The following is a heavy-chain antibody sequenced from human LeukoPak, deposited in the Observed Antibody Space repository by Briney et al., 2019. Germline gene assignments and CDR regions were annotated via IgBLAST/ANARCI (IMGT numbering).Heavy chain of an antibody. CDR3: TRGGFVYYGSGSYYYY. J-gene: IGHJ4*02. CDR1: GGSFSGYY. CDR2: INHSGST. D-gene: IGHD3-10*01. V-gene: IGHV4-34*01. Sequence: SETLSLTCAVYGGSFSGYYWSWIRQPPGKGLEWIGEINHSGSTNYNPSLKSRVTISVDTSKNQFSLKLSSVTAADTAVYYCTRGGFVYYGSGSYYYYWGQGTLVTVSS.